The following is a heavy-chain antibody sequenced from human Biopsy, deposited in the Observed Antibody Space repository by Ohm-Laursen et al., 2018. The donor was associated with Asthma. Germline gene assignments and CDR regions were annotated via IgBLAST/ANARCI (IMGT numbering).Heavy chain of an antibody. J-gene: IGHJ4*02. Sequence: SLRLSCAASGFMFSSFVMHWVRQAPGKGLEWVAVISYDGNHKFYEYSVNGRFTISRDNSKNTLYLQMNSLRTKDRAVYYCAKRRGYSGHDNDYWGQGTMVIVSS. CDR2: ISYDGNHK. D-gene: IGHD5-12*01. CDR3: AKRRGYSGHDNDY. V-gene: IGHV3-30*18. CDR1: GFMFSSFV.